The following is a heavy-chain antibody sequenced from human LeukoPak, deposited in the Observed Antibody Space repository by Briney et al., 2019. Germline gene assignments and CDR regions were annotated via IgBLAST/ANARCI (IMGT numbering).Heavy chain of an antibody. D-gene: IGHD6-19*01. Sequence: SVKVSCKASGGTFSSYAISWVRQAPGQGLEWMGGIIPIFGTANYAQKFQGRVTITADESTSTAYMELRSLRSEHTAVYYCARDFGYSSGWYDYWGQGTLVTVSS. V-gene: IGHV1-69*13. J-gene: IGHJ4*02. CDR2: IIPIFGTA. CDR3: ARDFGYSSGWYDY. CDR1: GGTFSSYA.